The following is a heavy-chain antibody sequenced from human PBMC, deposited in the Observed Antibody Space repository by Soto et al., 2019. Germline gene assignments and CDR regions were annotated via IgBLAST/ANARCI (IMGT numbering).Heavy chain of an antibody. V-gene: IGHV3-21*01. J-gene: IGHJ5*02. CDR2: ISSSSSYI. CDR1: GFTFSSYS. Sequence: GGSLRLSFAASGFTFSSYSMNGVRQAPGKGLEWVSSISSSSSYIYYADSVKGRFTISRDNAKNSLYLQMNSLRAEDTAVYYCARTYEYGPGSQNCCDPRGKRTRVTVSS. CDR3: ARTYEYGPGSQNCCDP. D-gene: IGHD3-10*01.